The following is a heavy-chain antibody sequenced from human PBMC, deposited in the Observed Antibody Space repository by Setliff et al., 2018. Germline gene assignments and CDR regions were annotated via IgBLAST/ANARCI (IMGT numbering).Heavy chain of an antibody. J-gene: IGHJ4*02. CDR1: GYTLSKYY. Sequence: ASVKVSCKASGYTLSKYYMHWVRQAPGQGLEWMGIINPSGGLTKYAQKFQGRLTIITDESTNTAFMQLSSLRSDDTAVYYCARGPPDFVVVPAAAKFDYWGQGTLVTVSS. V-gene: IGHV1-46*01. CDR2: INPSGGLT. D-gene: IGHD2-2*01. CDR3: ARGPPDFVVVPAAAKFDY.